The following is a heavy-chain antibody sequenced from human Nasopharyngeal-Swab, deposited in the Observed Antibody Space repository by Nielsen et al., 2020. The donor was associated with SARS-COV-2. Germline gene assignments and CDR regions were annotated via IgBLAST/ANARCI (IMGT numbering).Heavy chain of an antibody. CDR1: GFTFSSYT. V-gene: IGHV3-30*04. J-gene: IGHJ4*02. CDR3: ARGAEGFDY. Sequence: GESLKISCAASGFTFSSYTIHWVRQAPGKGLEWVAVISYDASDKYYADSVKGRFTLSRDNSKNTVYLQMNSLRAEDTAVYYCARGAEGFDYWGQGTLVTVSS. D-gene: IGHD1-14*01. CDR2: ISYDASDK.